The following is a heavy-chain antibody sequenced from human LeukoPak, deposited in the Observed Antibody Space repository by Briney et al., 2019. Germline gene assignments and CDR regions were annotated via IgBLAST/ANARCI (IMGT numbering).Heavy chain of an antibody. Sequence: ASVKVSCKASGYTFTDYYIHWVRQAPGQGLEWMGWVNPNSGGTSYAQKFQGRVTMTRDTSINTVFMELSSLRSNDTAIYYCAGERLSPGKGFDYWGQGTLVTVSS. D-gene: IGHD4-23*01. CDR2: VNPNSGGT. J-gene: IGHJ4*02. CDR3: AGERLSPGKGFDY. V-gene: IGHV1-2*02. CDR1: GYTFTDYY.